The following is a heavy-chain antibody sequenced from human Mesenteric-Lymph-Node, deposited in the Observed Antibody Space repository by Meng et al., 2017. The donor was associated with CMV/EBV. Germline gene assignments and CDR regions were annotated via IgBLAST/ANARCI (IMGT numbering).Heavy chain of an antibody. CDR1: GNSVSSYY. Sequence: SETLSLTCSVSGNSVSSYYWSWIRQPPGKGLEWIGEINHSGSTNYNPSLKSRVTISVDTSKNQFSLKLSSVTAADTAVYYCARGVGSSWYVYYYGMDVWGQGTTVTVSS. CDR2: INHSGST. D-gene: IGHD6-13*01. CDR3: ARGVGSSWYVYYYGMDV. V-gene: IGHV4-34*01. J-gene: IGHJ6*02.